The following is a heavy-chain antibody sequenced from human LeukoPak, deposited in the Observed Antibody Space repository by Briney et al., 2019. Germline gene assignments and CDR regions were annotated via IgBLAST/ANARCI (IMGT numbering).Heavy chain of an antibody. D-gene: IGHD6-19*01. CDR2: ISYDGSNK. V-gene: IGHV3-30-3*01. CDR1: GFTFSSYA. J-gene: IGHJ4*02. Sequence: GGSLRLSCAASGFTFSSYAMSWVRQAPGKGLEWVAVISYDGSNKYYADSVKGRFTISRDNSKNTLYLQMNSLRAEDTAVYYCARGSSGWYEGGPFDYWGQGTLVTVSS. CDR3: ARGSSGWYEGGPFDY.